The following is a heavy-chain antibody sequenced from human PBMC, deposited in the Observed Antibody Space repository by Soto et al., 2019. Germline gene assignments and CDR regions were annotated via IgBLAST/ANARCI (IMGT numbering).Heavy chain of an antibody. CDR1: GFNFGASW. CDR2: VNQGGSET. J-gene: IGHJ4*02. V-gene: IGHV3-7*01. CDR3: VKGGGNFDS. D-gene: IGHD3-16*01. Sequence: EVLLVESGGGLVQPGGSLRLSCVASGFNFGASWMSWVRQAPGKGLEWLANVNQGGSETNYVDSVKGRFTISRDNADDSLLLQMNSLRGGDTAVYYCVKGGGNFDSCGQGTLVTVSS.